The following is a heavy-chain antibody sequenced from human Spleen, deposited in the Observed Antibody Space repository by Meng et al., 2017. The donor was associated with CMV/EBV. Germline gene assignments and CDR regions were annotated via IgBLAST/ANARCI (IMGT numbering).Heavy chain of an antibody. V-gene: IGHV1-69*10. J-gene: IGHJ4*02. CDR2: IIPILGIA. Sequence: SVKVSCKASGGTFSSYAISWVRQAPGQGLEWMGGIIPILGIANYAQKFQGRVTITADKSTSTAYMELSSLRSEDTAVYYCARGALDGSYVYYFDYWGQGTLVTVSS. D-gene: IGHD1-26*01. CDR3: ARGALDGSYVYYFDY. CDR1: GGTFSSYA.